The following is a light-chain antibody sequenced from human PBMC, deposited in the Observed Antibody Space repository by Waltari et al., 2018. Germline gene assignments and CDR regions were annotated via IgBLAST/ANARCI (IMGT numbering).Light chain of an antibody. CDR3: AAWDDSLSGPV. J-gene: IGLJ3*02. Sequence: QSVLTQQPSASGTPGQRVTISCSGRSSDIGSTYVYWYQQLPGTAPKLLIYRSNQRPSGVPDRFSGSRSGTSASLAISGLRSEDEADYHCAAWDDSLSGPVFGGGTKLTVL. V-gene: IGLV1-47*01. CDR1: SSDIGSTY. CDR2: RSN.